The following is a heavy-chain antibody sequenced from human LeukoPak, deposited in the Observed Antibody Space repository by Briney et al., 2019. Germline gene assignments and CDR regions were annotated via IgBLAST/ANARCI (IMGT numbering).Heavy chain of an antibody. CDR1: GYTFTSYY. CDR2: INPSGGST. Sequence: ASVKVSCKASGYTFTSYYMHWVRQAPGQGLEWMGIINPSGGSTSYARKFQGRVTMTRDTSTSTVYMELSSLRSEDTAVYYCARDFREYSYGVYFDYWGQGTLVTVSS. V-gene: IGHV1-46*01. D-gene: IGHD3-16*01. CDR3: ARDFREYSYGVYFDY. J-gene: IGHJ4*02.